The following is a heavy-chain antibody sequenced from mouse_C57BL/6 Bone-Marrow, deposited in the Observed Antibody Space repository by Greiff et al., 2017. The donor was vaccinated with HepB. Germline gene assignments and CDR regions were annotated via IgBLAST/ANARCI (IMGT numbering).Heavy chain of an antibody. Sequence: EVKLQESEGGLVQPGSSMKLSCTASGFTFSDYYMAWVRQVPEKGLEWVANINYDGSSTYYLDSLKSRFIISRDNAKNILYLQMSSLKSEDTATYYCARDDEGNYGGNWYFDVWGTGTAVTVSS. CDR1: GFTFSDYY. J-gene: IGHJ1*03. V-gene: IGHV5-16*01. CDR2: INYDGSST. D-gene: IGHD2-1*01. CDR3: ARDDEGNYGGNWYFDV.